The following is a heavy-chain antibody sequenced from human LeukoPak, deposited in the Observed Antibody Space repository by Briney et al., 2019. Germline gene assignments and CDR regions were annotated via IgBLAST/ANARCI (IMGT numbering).Heavy chain of an antibody. D-gene: IGHD6-13*01. V-gene: IGHV3-30*02. CDR2: IRYDGSNK. J-gene: IGHJ4*02. CDR1: GFTFSSYG. Sequence: GGSLRLSCAASGFTFSSYGMHWVRQAPGKGLEWVAFIRYDGSNKYYADSVKGRFTISRDNSKNTLYLQMNSLRAEDTAVYYCTKLAAADFDYWGQGTLVTVSS. CDR3: TKLAAADFDY.